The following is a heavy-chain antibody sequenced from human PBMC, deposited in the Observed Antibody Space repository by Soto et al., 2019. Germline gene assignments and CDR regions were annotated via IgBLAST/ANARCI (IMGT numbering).Heavy chain of an antibody. CDR1: GFTFSTYA. CDR2: ISGSGGSI. CDR3: VXGYWKGDV. D-gene: IGHD1-1*01. V-gene: IGHV3-23*01. Sequence: EVQLLESGGGLVQPGGSLRLSCAASGFTFSTYAMNWVRQAPGNGLEWVSAISGSGGSIHYADSVKGRFTISRDNSKXXLXLXMXXXXXXXXXXXXCVXGYWKGDVWGQGTTVTVSS. J-gene: IGHJ6*02.